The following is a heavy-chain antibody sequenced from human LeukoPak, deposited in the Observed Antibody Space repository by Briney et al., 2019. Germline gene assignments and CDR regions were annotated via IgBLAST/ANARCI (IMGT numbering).Heavy chain of an antibody. CDR2: IYTSGST. V-gene: IGHV4-61*02. D-gene: IGHD1-26*01. J-gene: IGHJ6*03. CDR1: GGSISSGSYY. CDR3: ARVQPYTSGYYYNYYMDV. Sequence: PSQTLSLTCTVSGGSISSGSYYWSWIRQPAGQGLEWIGCIYTSGSTNYNPSLKSRVTISVDTSKNQFSLKLSSLTAADTAVYYCARVQPYTSGYYYNYYMDVWAKGPRSPSP.